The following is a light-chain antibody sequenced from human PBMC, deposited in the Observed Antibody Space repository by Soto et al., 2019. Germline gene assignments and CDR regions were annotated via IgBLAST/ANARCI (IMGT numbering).Light chain of an antibody. CDR3: SSYAGGRV. CDR2: EGS. Sequence: QAVVTQPASVSGSPGQSITISCTGDSIDVGSHNLVSWYQQHPGKAPKLKIYEGSKRPSGVSNRFSGSKSGNTAFLTISGLQAEDEADYYCSSYAGGRVFGGGTKLTVL. CDR1: SIDVGSHNL. V-gene: IGLV2-23*01. J-gene: IGLJ3*02.